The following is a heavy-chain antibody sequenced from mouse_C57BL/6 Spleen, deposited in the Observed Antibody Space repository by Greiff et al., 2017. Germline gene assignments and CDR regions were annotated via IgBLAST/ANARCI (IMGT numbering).Heavy chain of an antibody. CDR2: IGPGIGST. D-gene: IGHD2-3*01. CDR3: ASSSLYDGYPAWFAY. V-gene: IGHV1-77*01. J-gene: IGHJ3*01. CDR1: GYTFTDYY. Sequence: VQLQESGAELVKPGASVKISCKASGYTFTDYYINWVKQRPGQGLEWIGKIGPGIGSTSYNEKFKGKATLTVDKSSSTAYMQLSSLTSEDSSVYFCASSSLYDGYPAWFAYWGQGTLVTGSA.